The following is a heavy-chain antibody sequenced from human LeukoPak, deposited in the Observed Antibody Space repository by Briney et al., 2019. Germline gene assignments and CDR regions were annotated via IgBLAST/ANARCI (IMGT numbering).Heavy chain of an antibody. CDR3: AKVVEAAGRYYYYYYGMDV. J-gene: IGHJ6*02. Sequence: GRSLRLSCAASGFTFSSYGMHGVRQAPGKGLEWVAVISYDGSNKYYADSVKGRFTISRDNSKNTLYLQMNSLRAEDTAVYYCAKVVEAAGRYYYYYYGMDVWGQGTTVTVSS. CDR1: GFTFSSYG. D-gene: IGHD6-13*01. CDR2: ISYDGSNK. V-gene: IGHV3-30*18.